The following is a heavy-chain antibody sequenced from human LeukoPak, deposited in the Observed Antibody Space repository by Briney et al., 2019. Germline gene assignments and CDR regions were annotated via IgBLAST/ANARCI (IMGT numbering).Heavy chain of an antibody. V-gene: IGHV3-30*04. CDR2: ISYDGVNT. CDR3: ARDLGSAVASSWGGLDY. CDR1: GFTFRSSA. D-gene: IGHD6-19*01. J-gene: IGHJ4*02. Sequence: PGRSLRLSCTASGFTFRSSAMHWVRQAPGKGLEWVAVISYDGVNTYFADSVKGRFTISRDNSKNTLFLQMSSLRHEDTAVYFCARDLGSAVASSWGGLDYWGQGTLVTVSS.